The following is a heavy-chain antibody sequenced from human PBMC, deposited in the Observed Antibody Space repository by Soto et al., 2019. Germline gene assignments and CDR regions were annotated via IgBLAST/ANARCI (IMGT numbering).Heavy chain of an antibody. Sequence: SETLSLTCTVSGGSISSGGYYWSWIRQHPGKGLEWIGYIYYSGSTNYNPSLKSRVTISVDTSKNQFSLKLSSVTAADTAVYYCARGSSGWYGRVLKIYYFDYWGQGTLVTVSS. D-gene: IGHD6-19*01. CDR3: ARGSSGWYGRVLKIYYFDY. CDR2: IYYSGST. V-gene: IGHV4-31*03. CDR1: GGSISSGGYY. J-gene: IGHJ4*02.